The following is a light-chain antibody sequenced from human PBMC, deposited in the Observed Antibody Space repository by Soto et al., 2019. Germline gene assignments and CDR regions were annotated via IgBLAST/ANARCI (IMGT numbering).Light chain of an antibody. Sequence: QSALTQPASVSGSLGQSITISCTGTSSDVGGYKFVSWYQQHPGRAPRLIIYEVNNRPSGISDRFSGSKSGNTASLTISGLQAEDEADYYCDSYTTTSTRVFGVGTQLTVL. V-gene: IGLV2-14*01. J-gene: IGLJ3*02. CDR2: EVN. CDR3: DSYTTTSTRV. CDR1: SSDVGGYKF.